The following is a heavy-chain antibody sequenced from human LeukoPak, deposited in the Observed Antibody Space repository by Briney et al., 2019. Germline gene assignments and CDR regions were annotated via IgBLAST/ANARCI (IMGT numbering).Heavy chain of an antibody. J-gene: IGHJ4*02. CDR2: LYNSGTT. Sequence: SETLSLTCAVYGGAFRDHQWSWIRQPPGKGLEWIGTLYNSGTTYYNSSLKSRVTISIDTSKNQLSLKVNPVIAADTAMYFCARVSVGYFSLDYWGQGTLVTVSS. V-gene: IGHV4-34*01. CDR1: GGAFRDHQ. D-gene: IGHD2-2*03. CDR3: ARVSVGYFSLDY.